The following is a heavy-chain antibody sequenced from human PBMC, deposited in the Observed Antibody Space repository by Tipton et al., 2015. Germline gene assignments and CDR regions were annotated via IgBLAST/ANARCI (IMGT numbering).Heavy chain of an antibody. J-gene: IGHJ6*02. CDR2: IYYSGST. Sequence: TLSLTCTVSGGSISSSSYYWGWIRQPPGKGLEWIGTIYYSGSTYYNPSLKSRVTISVDTSKNQFSLKLSSVTAADTAVYYCARHSGNYRSYYYYYGMDVWGQGTTVTVSS. CDR1: GGSISSSSYY. D-gene: IGHD1-26*01. V-gene: IGHV4-39*01. CDR3: ARHSGNYRSYYYYYGMDV.